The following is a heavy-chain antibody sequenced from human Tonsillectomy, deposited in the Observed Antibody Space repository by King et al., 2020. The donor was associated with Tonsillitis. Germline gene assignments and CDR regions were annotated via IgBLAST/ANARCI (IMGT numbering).Heavy chain of an antibody. J-gene: IGHJ4*02. CDR1: GFTFSNAW. CDR2: IKRKTDGGTT. CDR3: TAWYYYEGGNYFNPDY. V-gene: IGHV3-15*01. Sequence: EVQLVESGGGLVKPGGSLRLSCAASGFTFSNAWMSWVRQAPGKGLEWVGRIKRKTDGGTTDYAAPVKGRFTISRDDSKNTLYLQMNSLKTEDTAVYYCTAWYYYEGGNYFNPDYWGQGNLVPVSS. D-gene: IGHD3-22*01.